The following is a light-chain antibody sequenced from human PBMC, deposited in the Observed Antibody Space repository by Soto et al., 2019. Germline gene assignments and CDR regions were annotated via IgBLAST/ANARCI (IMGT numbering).Light chain of an antibody. V-gene: IGKV1-33*01. J-gene: IGKJ2*01. CDR3: QQYVNLPYT. Sequence: DIQMTQSPTSLAASVGDRVTITCQASQDLMNYLNWYQQKPGEAPKLLIYDTTTLEEGVPTRFSGGGSGTDLTFTINGLQPEDAAIYFCQQYVNLPYTFGQGTKLEFK. CDR1: QDLMNY. CDR2: DTT.